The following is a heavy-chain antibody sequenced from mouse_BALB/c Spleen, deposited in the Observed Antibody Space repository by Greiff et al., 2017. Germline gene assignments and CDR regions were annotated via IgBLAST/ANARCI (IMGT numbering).Heavy chain of an antibody. CDR3: ARDHRVIHYFDY. V-gene: IGHV5-4*02. CDR2: ISDGGSYT. J-gene: IGHJ2*01. Sequence: EVKLMESGGGLVKPGGSLKLSCAASGFTFSDYYMYWVRQTPEKRLEWVATISDGGSYTYYPDSVKGRFTISRDNAKNNLYLQMSSLKSEDTAMYYCARDHRVIHYFDYWGQGTTLTVSS. D-gene: IGHD2-13*01. CDR1: GFTFSDYY.